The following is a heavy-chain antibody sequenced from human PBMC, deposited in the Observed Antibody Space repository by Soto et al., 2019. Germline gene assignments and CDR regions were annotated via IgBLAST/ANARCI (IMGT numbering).Heavy chain of an antibody. CDR3: VRLIGNSWLDS. CDR1: GGSFSGYY. Sequence: SETLSLTCAVYGGSFSGYYWSWIRQPPGKGLEWIGEINHSGSTNYNPSLKSRITINPDISNNQVSLHLNSVTPDDTAVYYCVRLIGNSWLDSWGQGTLVTVSS. J-gene: IGHJ5*01. CDR2: INHSGST. V-gene: IGHV4-34*01. D-gene: IGHD2-8*01.